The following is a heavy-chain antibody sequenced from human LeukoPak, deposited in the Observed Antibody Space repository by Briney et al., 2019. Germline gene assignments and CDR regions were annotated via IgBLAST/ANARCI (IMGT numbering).Heavy chain of an antibody. D-gene: IGHD6-19*01. V-gene: IGHV4-59*08. Sequence: SETLSLTCTVSGGTISSYYRNWIRQPPGKGLEWIGYIHSSGSTKYNPSLKSRVTISVDTSKNQFSLKLSSVTAADRAVYYCARWYSSGWAFDYWGQGTLVTVSS. CDR1: GGTISSYY. CDR3: ARWYSSGWAFDY. J-gene: IGHJ4*02. CDR2: IHSSGST.